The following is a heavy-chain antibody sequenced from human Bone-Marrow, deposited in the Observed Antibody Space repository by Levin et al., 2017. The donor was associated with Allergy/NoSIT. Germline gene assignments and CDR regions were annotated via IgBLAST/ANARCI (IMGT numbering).Heavy chain of an antibody. CDR1: GFTFSSYA. CDR3: AKDRSLERRGIFDY. Sequence: GGSLGLSCAASGFTFSSYAMSWVRQAPGKGLEWVSAISGSGGDTYYADSVKGRFTISRDNSKNTLYLQMNSLRAEDTAVYFCAKDRSLERRGIFDYWGQGTLVTVSS. V-gene: IGHV3-23*01. CDR2: ISGSGGDT. J-gene: IGHJ4*02. D-gene: IGHD1-1*01.